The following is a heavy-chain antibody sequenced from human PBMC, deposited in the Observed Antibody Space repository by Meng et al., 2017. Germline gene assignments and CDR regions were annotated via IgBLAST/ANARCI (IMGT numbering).Heavy chain of an antibody. D-gene: IGHD6-25*01. Sequence: QAGVEVKKPGGSGKVSCKALRYTFTGYYMHWGRQAPGQGLEWRGWINPNSGGTNYAQKFKGRVTMTRDTSISTAYRELSRLRSDDTAVYYCARGGYSSGVRVRHWFDPWGQGTLVTVSS. V-gene: IGHV1-2*02. CDR2: INPNSGGT. J-gene: IGHJ5*02. CDR1: RYTFTGYY. CDR3: ARGGYSSGVRVRHWFDP.